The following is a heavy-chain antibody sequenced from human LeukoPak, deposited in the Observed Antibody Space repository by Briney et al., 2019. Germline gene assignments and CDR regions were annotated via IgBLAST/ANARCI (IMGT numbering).Heavy chain of an antibody. CDR1: GFTFSSYA. CDR3: ARVPRAAAGTLGWFDP. D-gene: IGHD6-13*01. Sequence: PGGSLRLSCAASGFTFSSYAMHWVRQAPGKGLEYVSAISSNGGSTYYANSVKGRFTISRDNSKNTLYLQMGSLRAEDMAVYYCARVPRAAAGTLGWFDPWGQGTLVTVSS. CDR2: ISSNGGST. V-gene: IGHV3-64*01. J-gene: IGHJ5*02.